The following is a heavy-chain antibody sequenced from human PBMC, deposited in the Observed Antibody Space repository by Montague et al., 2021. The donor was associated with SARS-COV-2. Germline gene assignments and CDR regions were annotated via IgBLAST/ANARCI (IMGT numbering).Heavy chain of an antibody. Sequence: SETLSLTSGVYGGSFSGYYWNWIRQPPGKGLEWIGEINHFGSTNXNPSLKSRVTISVDTSKNQFSLNLSSVTAADTALYFCARGPYDYVWGSYRLFFDYWGQGTLVTVSS. CDR1: GGSFSGYY. V-gene: IGHV4-34*01. CDR2: INHFGST. CDR3: ARGPYDYVWGSYRLFFDY. J-gene: IGHJ4*02. D-gene: IGHD3-16*02.